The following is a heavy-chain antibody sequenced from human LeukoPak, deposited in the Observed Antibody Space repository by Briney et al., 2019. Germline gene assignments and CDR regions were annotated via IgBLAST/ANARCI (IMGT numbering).Heavy chain of an antibody. J-gene: IGHJ4*02. V-gene: IGHV3-7*01. CDR1: GFTFRSYA. D-gene: IGHD5-24*01. CDR2: IKQDGSEK. CDR3: ARVEMATIHY. Sequence: PGGSLRLSCEASGFTFRSYAMNWVRQAPGKGLEWVANIKQDGSEKYYVDSVKGRFTISRDNAKNSLYLQMNSLRAEDTAVYYCARVEMATIHYWGQGTLVTVSS.